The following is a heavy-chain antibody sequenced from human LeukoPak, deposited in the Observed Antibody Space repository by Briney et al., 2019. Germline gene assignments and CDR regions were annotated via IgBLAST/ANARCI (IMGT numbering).Heavy chain of an antibody. CDR2: IWYDGSKK. Sequence: PGGSLRLSCAASGFTFSSYGMHWFRQAPGKGLEWVAVIWYDGSKKYYADSVKGRFTISRDNSKSSLYLQMNSLRAEDTAVYYCARDGGGSFDYWGQGTLVTVSS. CDR3: ARDGGGSFDY. CDR1: GFTFSSYG. D-gene: IGHD3-16*01. V-gene: IGHV3-33*01. J-gene: IGHJ4*02.